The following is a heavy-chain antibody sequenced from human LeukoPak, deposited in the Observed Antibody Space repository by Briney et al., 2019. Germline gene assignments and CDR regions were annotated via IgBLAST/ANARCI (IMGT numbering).Heavy chain of an antibody. D-gene: IGHD6-19*01. CDR2: ITANGEST. CDR1: GFTFGFSLRNYA. V-gene: IGHV3-23*01. Sequence: PGGSLRLSCVGSGFTFGFSLRNYAMSWVRQAPGKGLEWVSAITANGESTYYADSVTGRFTVSRDNSKNTVYLQMSSLRAEDTAVYYCAKEYSSGWSTLAYYDGMDVWGQGTTVTVSS. CDR3: AKEYSSGWSTLAYYDGMDV. J-gene: IGHJ6*02.